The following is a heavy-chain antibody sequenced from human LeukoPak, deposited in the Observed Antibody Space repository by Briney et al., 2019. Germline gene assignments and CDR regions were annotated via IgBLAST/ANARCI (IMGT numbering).Heavy chain of an antibody. CDR1: GFTFSDYY. J-gene: IGHJ3*02. D-gene: IGHD3-10*01. CDR3: ARGEFMVRGVIGAFDI. CDR2: ISSSSSYT. Sequence: PGGSLRLPCAASGFTFSDYYMSWIRQAPGKGLEWVSYISSSSSYTNYADSVKGRFTISRDNAKNSLYLQMNSLRAEDTAVYYCARGEFMVRGVIGAFDIWGQGTMVTVSS. V-gene: IGHV3-11*05.